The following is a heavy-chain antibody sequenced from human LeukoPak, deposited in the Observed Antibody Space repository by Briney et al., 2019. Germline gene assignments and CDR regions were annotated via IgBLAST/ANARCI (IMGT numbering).Heavy chain of an antibody. CDR2: ISAYNGNT. CDR3: ARDMGYYGSGSYQSLDYFDY. D-gene: IGHD3-10*01. CDR1: GYTFTSYG. Sequence: GASVKVSCKASGYTFTSYGISWVRQAPGQGLEWMGWISAYNGNTNYAQKLQGRVTMTTDTSTSTAYMELRSLRSDDTAVYYCARDMGYYGSGSYQSLDYFDYWGQGTLVTVSS. J-gene: IGHJ4*02. V-gene: IGHV1-18*04.